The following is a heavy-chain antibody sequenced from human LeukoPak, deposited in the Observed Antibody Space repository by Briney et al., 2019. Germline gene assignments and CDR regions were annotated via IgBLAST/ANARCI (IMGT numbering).Heavy chain of an antibody. Sequence: PGGSLRLSCAASGLTFRSYWMSWVRQAPGKGLEWVANMKQDGSQKYYVDSVRGRFTISRDNAKNSLYLQMNSLRVEDTAVYYCARGEYYYDGGYWGQGTLVTVSS. V-gene: IGHV3-7*03. CDR1: GLTFRSYW. D-gene: IGHD3-22*01. CDR2: MKQDGSQK. CDR3: ARGEYYYDGGY. J-gene: IGHJ4*02.